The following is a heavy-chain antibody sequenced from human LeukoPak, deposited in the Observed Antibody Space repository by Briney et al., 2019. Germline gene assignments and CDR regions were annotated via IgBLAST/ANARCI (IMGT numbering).Heavy chain of an antibody. D-gene: IGHD3-9*01. V-gene: IGHV3-7*01. CDR3: ARDLFYDISGA. Sequence: GGSLRLSCAVSGFTSSRHWMSWVRQTPEKGLEWVANIKEDASEENYVDSVKGRFTISRDNAKNTLYLQMNSLRAEDTAVYYCARDLFYDISGAWGQGTLVTVSS. CDR1: GFTSSRHW. CDR2: IKEDASEE. J-gene: IGHJ5*02.